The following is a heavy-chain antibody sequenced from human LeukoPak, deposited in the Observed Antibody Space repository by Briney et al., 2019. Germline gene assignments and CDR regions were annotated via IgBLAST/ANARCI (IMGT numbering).Heavy chain of an antibody. D-gene: IGHD3-10*01. Sequence: SQTLSLTCTASGASISSGTYSWSWIRQPPGEGLEWIGYIYHTGSTYCNPSLKGRVTISVDRSKNQFSLNLNFVTAADTALYYCARGDGSGSGRWFDPWGQGTLITVSS. V-gene: IGHV4-30-2*01. J-gene: IGHJ5*02. CDR2: IYHTGST. CDR1: GASISSGTYS. CDR3: ARGDGSGSGRWFDP.